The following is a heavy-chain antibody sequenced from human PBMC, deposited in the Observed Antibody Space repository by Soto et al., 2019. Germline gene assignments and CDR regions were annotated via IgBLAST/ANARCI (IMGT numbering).Heavy chain of an antibody. Sequence: WMSWVRQAPGQGLEWVTNIRQGVSEKCCVDSVKGRFTISRDNSKNTLYLQMNSLRAEDTAVYYCERVRIDTAMAPGHSWFDPWGKGTLVTVSS. V-gene: IGHV3-7*03. D-gene: IGHD5-18*01. J-gene: IGHJ5*02. CDR2: IRQGVSEK. CDR3: ERVRIDTAMAPGHSWFDP. CDR1: W.